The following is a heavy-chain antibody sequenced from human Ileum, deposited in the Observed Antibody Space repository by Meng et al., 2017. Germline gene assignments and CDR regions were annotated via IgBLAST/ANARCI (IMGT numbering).Heavy chain of an antibody. D-gene: IGHD2-21*01. Sequence: QVQLEAAGPGLVKPSGTLSPSCAFPGDYISTNWWNWVRQPPGKGLEWIGEIYHSGAFNYNPSLRSRVTISVDKSKNQLSLKLGSLTAADTAVYYCARGAIGTRPFDYWGQGTLVTVSS. V-gene: IGHV4-4*02. J-gene: IGHJ4*02. CDR3: ARGAIGTRPFDY. CDR1: GDYISTNW. CDR2: IYHSGAF.